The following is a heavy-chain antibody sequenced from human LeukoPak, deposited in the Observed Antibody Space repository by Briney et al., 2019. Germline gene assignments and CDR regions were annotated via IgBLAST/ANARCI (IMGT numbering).Heavy chain of an antibody. CDR3: ARDGWVYDAFDI. J-gene: IGHJ3*02. Sequence: ASVKVSCKASGYTFTCYYMHWVRQAPGQGLEWMGWINPNSGGTNYAQKFQGRVTMTRDTSISTAYMELSRLRSDDTAVYYCARDGWVYDAFDIWGQGTMVTVSS. CDR1: GYTFTCYY. CDR2: INPNSGGT. D-gene: IGHD6-13*01. V-gene: IGHV1-2*02.